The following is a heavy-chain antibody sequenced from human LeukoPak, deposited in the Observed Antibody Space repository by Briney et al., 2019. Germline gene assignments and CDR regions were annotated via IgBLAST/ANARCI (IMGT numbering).Heavy chain of an antibody. CDR2: ISSSSSYI. CDR1: GFTFSNYN. V-gene: IGHV3-21*01. J-gene: IGHJ5*02. CDR3: ARDESMTTVTTKP. D-gene: IGHD4-17*01. Sequence: GGSLRLSCAASGFTFSNYNMNWVRQAPGKGLEWVSSISSSSSYIYYADSVKGRFTISRDNAKNSLYLQMNSLRAEDTAVYYCARDESMTTVTTKPWGQGTLVTVSS.